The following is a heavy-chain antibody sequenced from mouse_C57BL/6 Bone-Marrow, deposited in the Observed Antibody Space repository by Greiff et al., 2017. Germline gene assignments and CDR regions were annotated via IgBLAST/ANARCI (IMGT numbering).Heavy chain of an antibody. V-gene: IGHV1-64*01. CDR1: GYTFTSYW. Sequence: QVQLQQPGAELVKPGASVKLSCKASGYTFTSYWMHWVKQRPGQGLEWIGMIHPNSGSTNYNEKFKSKATLTVDKSSSTAYMQLSSLTSEDSAFYYCARGPFVGYPYYYAMDYWGQGTSVTVSS. J-gene: IGHJ4*01. CDR2: IHPNSGST. CDR3: ARGPFVGYPYYYAMDY. D-gene: IGHD2-2*01.